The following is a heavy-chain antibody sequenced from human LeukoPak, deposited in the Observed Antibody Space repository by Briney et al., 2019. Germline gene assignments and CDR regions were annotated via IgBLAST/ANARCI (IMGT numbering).Heavy chain of an antibody. D-gene: IGHD1-1*01. CDR3: AGGYRYFHH. Sequence: QPGGSLRLSCAASGFTFSSYWMHWVRQAPGKGLVWVSRISSDGTSTSYADSVKGRFTISRDNPKNTLYLQMNSLRAEDTAVYYCAGGYRYFHHWGQGTLVTVSS. CDR2: ISSDGTST. CDR1: GFTFSSYW. V-gene: IGHV3-74*01. J-gene: IGHJ1*01.